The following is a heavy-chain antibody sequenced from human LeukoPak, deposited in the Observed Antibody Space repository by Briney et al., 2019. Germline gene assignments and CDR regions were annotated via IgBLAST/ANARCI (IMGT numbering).Heavy chain of an antibody. D-gene: IGHD6-19*01. CDR1: GGTFSSYA. CDR3: ARDKIAVAEIAHYY. J-gene: IGHJ4*02. CDR2: IIPILGIA. Sequence: SVKVSCKASGGTFSSYAISWVRQAPGQGLEWMGRIIPILGIANYAQKFQGRVTITADKSTSTAYMELSSLRSEDTAVYHCARDKIAVAEIAHYYWGQGTLVTVSS. V-gene: IGHV1-69*04.